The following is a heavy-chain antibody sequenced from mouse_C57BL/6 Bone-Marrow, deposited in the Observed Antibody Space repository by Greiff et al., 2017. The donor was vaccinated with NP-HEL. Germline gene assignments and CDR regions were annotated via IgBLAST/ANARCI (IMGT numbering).Heavy chain of an antibody. Sequence: EVMLVESGAGLVKPGGSLKLSCAASGFTFSSYAMSWVRQTPEKRLEWVAYISSGGDYIYYADTVKGRFTFSRDNARNTLYLQMSSLKSEDTAMYYCTREHQLLFDYWGQGTTLTVSS. D-gene: IGHD4-1*02. CDR2: ISSGGDYI. CDR1: GFTFSSYA. V-gene: IGHV5-9-1*02. J-gene: IGHJ2*01. CDR3: TREHQLLFDY.